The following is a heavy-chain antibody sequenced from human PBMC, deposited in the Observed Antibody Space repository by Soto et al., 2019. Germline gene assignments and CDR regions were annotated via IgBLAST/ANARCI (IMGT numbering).Heavy chain of an antibody. J-gene: IGHJ4*02. CDR1: GLIFSNYK. CDR3: ARDPDGLHY. V-gene: IGHV3-74*01. CDR2: INTDGSIT. Sequence: EVQLVESGGGLVQPGGSLRLSCAASGLIFSNYKMHWVRQAPGKGLVWVSRINTDGSITDYADSVKGRFTVSRDNPKNTLYLQMNSLRAEDTAVYYCARDPDGLHYWGQGTLVTVSS.